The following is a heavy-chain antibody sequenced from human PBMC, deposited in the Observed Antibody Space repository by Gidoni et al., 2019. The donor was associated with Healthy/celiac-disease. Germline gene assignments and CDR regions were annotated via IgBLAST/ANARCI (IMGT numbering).Heavy chain of an antibody. J-gene: IGHJ4*02. V-gene: IGHV4-31*01. D-gene: IGHD3-22*01. Sequence: QVQLQESGPGLGKPSQTLSLTCTVPGGSISSGGYYWSWIRQHPGKGLEWIGYIYYSGSTYYNPSLKSLVTISVDTSKNQFSLKLSSVTASDTAVYYCARSDSSGYYPNTHDYWGQGTLVTVSS. CDR1: GGSISSGGYY. CDR2: IYYSGST. CDR3: ARSDSSGYYPNTHDY.